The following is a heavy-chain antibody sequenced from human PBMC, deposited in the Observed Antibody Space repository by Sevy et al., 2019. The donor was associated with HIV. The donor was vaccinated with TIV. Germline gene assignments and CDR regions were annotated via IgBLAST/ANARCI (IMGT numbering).Heavy chain of an antibody. CDR1: GFTFSSYS. CDR3: ARGYCSGGSCYLDAFDI. V-gene: IGHV3-48*02. CDR2: ISSSSSTI. J-gene: IGHJ3*02. D-gene: IGHD2-15*01. Sequence: GGSLRLSCAASGFTFSSYSMNWVHQAPGKGLEWVSYISSSSSTIYYADSVKGRFTISRDNAKNSLYLQMNSLRDEDTAVYYCARGYCSGGSCYLDAFDIWGQGTMVTVSS.